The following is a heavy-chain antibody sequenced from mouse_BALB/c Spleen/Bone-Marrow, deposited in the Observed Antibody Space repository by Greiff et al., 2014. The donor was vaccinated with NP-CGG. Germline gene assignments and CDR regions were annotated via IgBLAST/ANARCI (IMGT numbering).Heavy chain of an antibody. CDR2: INPSNGGT. J-gene: IGHJ4*01. V-gene: IGHV1S81*02. Sequence: VQLQESGAELVKPGASVKLSCKASGYTFTSYYMYWVKQRPGQGLEWIGGINPSNGGTNFNEKFKSKATLTVDKSSSTAYMKLSSLTFEDSAVYYCTRTHYDGSRYYYAMDYWGQGTSVTVSS. CDR3: TRTHYDGSRYYYAMDY. CDR1: GYTFTSYY. D-gene: IGHD1-1*01.